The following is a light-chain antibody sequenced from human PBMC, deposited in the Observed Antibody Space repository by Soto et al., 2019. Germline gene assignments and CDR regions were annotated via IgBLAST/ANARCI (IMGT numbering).Light chain of an antibody. V-gene: IGLV2-8*01. CDR3: SSFAGNSNLDV. CDR2: EVI. CDR1: SSDVGSSNY. Sequence: QSALTQPPSASGSPGESVTISCTGTSSDVGSSNYVSWYQQHPGKAPKLVIYEVIQRPSGVPDRFSGSKSGNTASLTVSGLQAEDEADYYCSSFAGNSNLDVFGTGTKVTVL. J-gene: IGLJ1*01.